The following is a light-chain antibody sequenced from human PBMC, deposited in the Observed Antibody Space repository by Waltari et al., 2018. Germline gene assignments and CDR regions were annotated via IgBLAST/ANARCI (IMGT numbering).Light chain of an antibody. V-gene: IGLV6-57*01. CDR2: EDN. Sequence: NFMLTQPHSVSESPGKTVTISCTRSSGTIASNYVLWYQQRPRSSPTTVFYEDNQRPSGVPDRFSGSIDSSSNSASLTISGLKTEDEADYYCQSYDTNNQGVFGGGTKLTVL. CDR1: SGTIASNY. CDR3: QSYDTNNQGV. J-gene: IGLJ3*02.